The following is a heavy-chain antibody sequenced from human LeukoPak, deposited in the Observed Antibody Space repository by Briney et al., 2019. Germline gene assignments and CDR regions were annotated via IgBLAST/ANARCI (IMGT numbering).Heavy chain of an antibody. CDR1: GGTFNNSA. J-gene: IGHJ5*02. CDR3: ARDVHGDYGSGWFDP. V-gene: IGHV1-69*05. D-gene: IGHD4-17*01. Sequence: SVKVSCKTSGGTFNNSAISWVRQAPGQGLEWLGGIMPLFGTAGYAQKFQGRVTITKDESTRTVYLELTSLTSDDTAVYYCARDVHGDYGSGWFDPWGQGTLASVSS. CDR2: IMPLFGTA.